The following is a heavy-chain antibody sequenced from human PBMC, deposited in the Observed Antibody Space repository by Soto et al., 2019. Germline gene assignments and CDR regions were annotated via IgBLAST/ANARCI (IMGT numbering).Heavy chain of an antibody. V-gene: IGHV3-30-3*01. CDR1: GFTFSSYA. Sequence: QVQLVESGGGVVQPGRSLRLSCAASGFTFSSYAMHWVRQAPGKGLEWVAVISYDGSNKYYADSVKGRFTISRDNSKNPLYLQMNSLRAEDTAVYYCARSPFSRAVAGTFYFDYWGQGTLVTVSS. CDR2: ISYDGSNK. CDR3: ARSPFSRAVAGTFYFDY. D-gene: IGHD6-19*01. J-gene: IGHJ4*02.